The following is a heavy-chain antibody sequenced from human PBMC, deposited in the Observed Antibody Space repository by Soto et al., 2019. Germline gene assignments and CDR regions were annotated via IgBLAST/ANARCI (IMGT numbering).Heavy chain of an antibody. Sequence: NPSETLSLTCTVSGGSISSGDYYWSWIRQPPGKGLEWIGYIYYGGSTYYNPSLKSRVTISVDTSKNQFSLKLSSVTTADTAVYYCAGAPGDYDSSGYTKGGFWFDPWGQGTLVTVSS. J-gene: IGHJ5*02. CDR3: AGAPGDYDSSGYTKGGFWFDP. CDR1: GGSISSGDYY. CDR2: IYYGGST. V-gene: IGHV4-30-4*01. D-gene: IGHD3-22*01.